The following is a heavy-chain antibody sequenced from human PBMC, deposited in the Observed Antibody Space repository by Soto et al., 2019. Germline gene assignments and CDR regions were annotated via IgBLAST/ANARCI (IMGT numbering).Heavy chain of an antibody. CDR2: IKSKTDGGTT. D-gene: IGHD3-22*01. J-gene: IGHJ3*02. CDR1: GFTFSNAW. CDR3: TTQRNTHYYDSSGYYDAFDI. Sequence: PGGSLRLSCAASGFTFSNAWMSWVRQAPGKGLEWVGRIKSKTDGGTTDYAAPVKGRFTISRDDSKNTLYLQMNSLKTEDTAVYYCTTQRNTHYYDSSGYYDAFDIWGQGTMVTVSS. V-gene: IGHV3-15*01.